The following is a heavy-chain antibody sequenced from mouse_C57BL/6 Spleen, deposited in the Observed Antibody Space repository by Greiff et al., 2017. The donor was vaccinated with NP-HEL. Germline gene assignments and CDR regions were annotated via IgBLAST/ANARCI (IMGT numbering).Heavy chain of an antibody. J-gene: IGHJ3*01. CDR1: GFSLTSYG. V-gene: IGHV2-6*01. CDR3: ASSADYDGAWFAY. Sequence: QVQLKESGPGLVAPSQSLSITCTVSGFSLTSYGVDWVRQSPGKGLEWLGVIWGVGSTNYNSALKSRLSISKDNSKSQVFLKMNSLQTDDTAMDYCASSADYDGAWFAYWGQGTLVTVSA. CDR2: IWGVGST. D-gene: IGHD2-4*01.